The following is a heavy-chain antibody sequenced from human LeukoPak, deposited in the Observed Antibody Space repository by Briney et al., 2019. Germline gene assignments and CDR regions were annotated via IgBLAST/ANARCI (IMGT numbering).Heavy chain of an antibody. J-gene: IGHJ5*02. Sequence: GGSLRLSCAASGFTFSAYDMSWVRQAPGKGLDWVSAISGGGGSTYYADSVRGRFIISKDNSKNTLYLQMNSLRAEDTAVYYCAKGEGFDPWGQGTLATVSS. CDR2: ISGGGGST. CDR1: GFTFSAYD. V-gene: IGHV3-23*01. CDR3: AKGEGFDP.